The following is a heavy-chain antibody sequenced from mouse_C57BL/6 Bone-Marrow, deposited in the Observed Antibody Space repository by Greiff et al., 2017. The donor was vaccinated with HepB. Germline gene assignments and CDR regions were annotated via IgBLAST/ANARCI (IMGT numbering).Heavy chain of an antibody. J-gene: IGHJ3*01. CDR2: IDPENGDT. D-gene: IGHD2-5*01. V-gene: IGHV14-4*01. CDR1: GFNIKDDY. CDR3: TDYSNYDWFAY. Sequence: VQLQQSGAELVRPGASVKLSCTASGFNIKDDYMHWVKQRPEQGLEWIGWIDPENGDTEYASKFQGKATITADTSSNTAYLQLSSLTSEDTAVYYGTDYSNYDWFAYWGQGTLVTVSA.